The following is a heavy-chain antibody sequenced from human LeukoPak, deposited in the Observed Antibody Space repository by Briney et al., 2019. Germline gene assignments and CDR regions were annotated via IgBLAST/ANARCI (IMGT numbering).Heavy chain of an antibody. CDR2: ISWNSGNI. V-gene: IGHV3-9*01. D-gene: IGHD2-2*01. CDR3: ARWFCTSTTCYYDY. CDR1: GFTFDDYA. Sequence: PGGSLRLSCAASGFTFDDYAMHWVRQAPGKGLEWVSGISWNSGNIGYADFVEGRFTISRDNAKNSLYLQMNSLRADDTAVYYCARWFCTSTTCYYDYWGQGTLVTVSS. J-gene: IGHJ4*02.